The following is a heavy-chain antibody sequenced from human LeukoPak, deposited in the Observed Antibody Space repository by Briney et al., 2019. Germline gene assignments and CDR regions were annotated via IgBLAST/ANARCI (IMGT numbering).Heavy chain of an antibody. V-gene: IGHV3-7*01. CDR2: INQDGSEK. D-gene: IGHD3-10*01. CDR3: ATSYGSGSYYDHYYYGMDV. Sequence: GGSLRLSCAASGFTYSTYWMSWVRQAPGKGLVWVANINQDGSEKYYVDSVRGRFTISRDNAKNSLYLQMNSLRGEDTVVYYCATSYGSGSYYDHYYYGMDVWGQGTTVTVSS. CDR1: GFTYSTYW. J-gene: IGHJ6*02.